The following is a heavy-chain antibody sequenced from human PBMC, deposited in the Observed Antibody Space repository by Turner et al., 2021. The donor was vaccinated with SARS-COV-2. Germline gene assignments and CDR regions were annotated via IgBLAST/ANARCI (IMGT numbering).Heavy chain of an antibody. V-gene: IGHV4-39*01. CDR3: ARLPERYFFDY. Sequence: LQLQESRPGLVKPSETLSLTCTVSGGSITKNYDYWGWIRQPPGKGLEWIGSIYYSGNTYYNPSLKSRVTISVDTSKSQFSLKLSSVTAADTAVYYCARLPERYFFDYWGQGALVTVSS. CDR2: IYYSGNT. J-gene: IGHJ4*02. CDR1: GGSITKNYDY.